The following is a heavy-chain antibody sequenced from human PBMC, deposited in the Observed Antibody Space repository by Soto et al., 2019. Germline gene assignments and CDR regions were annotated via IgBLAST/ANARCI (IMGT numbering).Heavy chain of an antibody. Sequence: GGSLRLSCAASGFTFSSYALRWVRQAPGKGLEWVAGIWYAGSNQFYADSEKGRCTISRDNAKNTLYLQMNSLRAEDTAVYYCARIMGVNSIFPYYYCVDVWGQGTAITVSS. V-gene: IGHV3-33*08. D-gene: IGHD1-26*01. CDR1: GFTFSSYA. J-gene: IGHJ6*02. CDR3: ARIMGVNSIFPYYYCVDV. CDR2: IWYAGSNQ.